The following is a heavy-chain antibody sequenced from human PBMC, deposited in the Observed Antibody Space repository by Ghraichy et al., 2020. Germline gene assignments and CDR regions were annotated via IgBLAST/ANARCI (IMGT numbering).Heavy chain of an antibody. CDR1: GFTFSSYS. J-gene: IGHJ4*02. V-gene: IGHV3-48*02. CDR3: ARLAGANYFDC. D-gene: IGHD1-26*01. CDR2: ISSSSSTI. Sequence: GGSLRLSCAASGFTFSSYSMNWVRQAPGKGLDWVSYISSSSSTIYYADSVKGRFTISRDNAKNSLYLQMISLRDEDTAVYYCARLAGANYFDCWGQGTLVTVSS.